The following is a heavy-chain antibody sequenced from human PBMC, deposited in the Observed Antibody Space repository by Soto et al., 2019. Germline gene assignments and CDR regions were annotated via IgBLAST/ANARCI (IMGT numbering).Heavy chain of an antibody. Sequence: SETLSLTCTVSGGSISSSSYYWGWIRQPPGKGLEWIGSIYYSGSTYYNPSLKSRVTISVDTSKNQFSLKLSSVTAADTAVYYCARQSISMVRVNYYGMDVWGQGTTVTVSS. D-gene: IGHD3-10*01. CDR1: GGSISSSSYY. CDR2: IYYSGST. V-gene: IGHV4-39*01. CDR3: ARQSISMVRVNYYGMDV. J-gene: IGHJ6*02.